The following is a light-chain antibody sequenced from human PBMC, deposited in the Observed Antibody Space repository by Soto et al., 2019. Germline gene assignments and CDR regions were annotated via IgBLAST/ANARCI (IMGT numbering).Light chain of an antibody. CDR2: DAS. CDR1: QSVSSY. CDR3: QQRSNWPLT. J-gene: IGKJ3*01. Sequence: EIVLTQSPATRSLSPGERATLSCRASQSVSSYLAWYQQKPGQAPRLLIYDASNRATGIPARFSGSGSGTDFTLTISSLEPEDFSVYYCQQRSNWPLTFGHGTKVDIK. V-gene: IGKV3-11*01.